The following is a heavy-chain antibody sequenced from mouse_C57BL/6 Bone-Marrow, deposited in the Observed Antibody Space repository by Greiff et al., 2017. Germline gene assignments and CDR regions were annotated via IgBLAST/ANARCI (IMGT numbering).Heavy chain of an antibody. CDR2: INPSSGYT. D-gene: IGHD1-1*01. CDR1: GYTFTSYW. CDR3: ARRYGSSYAWFAY. V-gene: IGHV1-7*01. J-gene: IGHJ3*01. Sequence: QVHVKQSGAELAKPGASVKLSCKASGYTFTSYWMHWVKQRPGQGLEWIGYINPSSGYTKYNQKFKDKATLTADKSSSTAYMQLSSLTYEDSAVYYCARRYGSSYAWFAYWGQGTLVTVSA.